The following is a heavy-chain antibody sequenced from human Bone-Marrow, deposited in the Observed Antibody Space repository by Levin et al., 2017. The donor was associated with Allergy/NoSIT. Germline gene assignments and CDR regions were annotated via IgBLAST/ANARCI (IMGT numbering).Heavy chain of an antibody. D-gene: IGHD5-18*01. CDR3: AKGDLQLWFAAGGMDV. Sequence: GESLKISCAASGFTFSSYGMHWVRQAPGKGLEWVAVISYDGSNKYYADSVKGRFTISRDNSKNTLYLQMNSLRAEDTAVYYCAKGDLQLWFAAGGMDVWGQGTTVTVSS. V-gene: IGHV3-30*18. CDR1: GFTFSSYG. J-gene: IGHJ6*02. CDR2: ISYDGSNK.